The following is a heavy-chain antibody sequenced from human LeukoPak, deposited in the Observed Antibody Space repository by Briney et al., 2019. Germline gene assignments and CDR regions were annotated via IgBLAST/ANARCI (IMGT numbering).Heavy chain of an antibody. CDR3: AKDKGNRYFDY. CDR2: ISSDGRNI. D-gene: IGHD3-16*02. CDR1: GITFTIAG. J-gene: IGHJ4*02. Sequence: GGSLRLSCAASGITFTIAGMHWVRQVPGKGLEWVAVISSDGRNIYYADSVKGRFIISRDTSRNILFLQMNGLRADDTAIYYCAKDKGNRYFDYWGQGTLVTVSS. V-gene: IGHV3-30*18.